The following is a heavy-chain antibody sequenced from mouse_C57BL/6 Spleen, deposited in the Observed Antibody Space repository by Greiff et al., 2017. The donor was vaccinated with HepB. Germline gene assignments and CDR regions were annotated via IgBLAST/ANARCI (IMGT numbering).Heavy chain of an antibody. J-gene: IGHJ3*01. D-gene: IGHD2-1*01. Sequence: QVQLQQPGAELVKPGASVKVSCKASGYTFTSYWMHWVKQRPGQGLEWIGRIHPSDSDTNYNQKFKGKATLTVDKSYSAAYMQLSSLTSEDSAVYDCASYYGNYPWFAYWGQGTLVTVSA. CDR1: GYTFTSYW. CDR3: ASYYGNYPWFAY. V-gene: IGHV1-74*01. CDR2: IHPSDSDT.